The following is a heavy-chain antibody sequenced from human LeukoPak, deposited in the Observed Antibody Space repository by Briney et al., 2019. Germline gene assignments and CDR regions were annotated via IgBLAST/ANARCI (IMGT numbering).Heavy chain of an antibody. Sequence: GASVKVSCKVSGYTLTELSMHWVRQAPGKGLEWMGGFDPEDGETIYAQKFQGRVTMTEDTSTDTAYMELSSLRSEDMAVYYCARDPYYYDSSGYYVGGLDCWGQGTLVTVSS. D-gene: IGHD3-22*01. V-gene: IGHV1-24*01. J-gene: IGHJ4*02. CDR3: ARDPYYYDSSGYYVGGLDC. CDR2: FDPEDGET. CDR1: GYTLTELS.